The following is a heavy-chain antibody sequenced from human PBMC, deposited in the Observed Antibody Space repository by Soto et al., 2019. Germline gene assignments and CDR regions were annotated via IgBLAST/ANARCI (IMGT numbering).Heavy chain of an antibody. Sequence: QVQLVQSGAEVKKPGASVKVSCKASGYTFTSYGITWVRQAPGQGLEWMGWISAYNGNTNYAQKLQGRVTMTTDTSTSRAYMELRSLRSDDTAVYYCARAPLPYYAILTGYYNAYGMDVWGQGTTVTVSS. J-gene: IGHJ6*02. CDR1: GYTFTSYG. CDR3: ARAPLPYYAILTGYYNAYGMDV. D-gene: IGHD3-9*01. CDR2: ISAYNGNT. V-gene: IGHV1-18*01.